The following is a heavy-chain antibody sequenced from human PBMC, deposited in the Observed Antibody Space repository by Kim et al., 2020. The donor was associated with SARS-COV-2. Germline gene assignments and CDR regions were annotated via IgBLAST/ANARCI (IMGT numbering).Heavy chain of an antibody. V-gene: IGHV4-59*08. Sequence: SETLSLTCTVSGGSISSYYWSWIRQPPGKGLEWIGYIYYSGSTNYNPSLKSRVTISVDTSKNQFSLKLSSVTAADTAVYYCARRITDYCSSTSCHNWFDPWGQGTLVTVSS. J-gene: IGHJ5*02. CDR3: ARRITDYCSSTSCHNWFDP. D-gene: IGHD2-2*01. CDR1: GGSISSYY. CDR2: IYYSGST.